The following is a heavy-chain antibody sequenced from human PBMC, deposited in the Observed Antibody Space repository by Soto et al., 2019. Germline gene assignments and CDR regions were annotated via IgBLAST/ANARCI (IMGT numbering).Heavy chain of an antibody. D-gene: IGHD3-22*01. V-gene: IGHV3-23*01. CDR1: GFTFTNYA. J-gene: IGHJ4*02. Sequence: PGGSLRLSCAASGFTFTNYAMSLVRQSPGKGLEWVSGISVRGGSTYYADSVKGRFTISRDSPKNTLYMQMNSLRAEDTAVYYCAKGSLVVIPVGGHFDYWGQGNLVTVSS. CDR2: ISVRGGST. CDR3: AKGSLVVIPVGGHFDY.